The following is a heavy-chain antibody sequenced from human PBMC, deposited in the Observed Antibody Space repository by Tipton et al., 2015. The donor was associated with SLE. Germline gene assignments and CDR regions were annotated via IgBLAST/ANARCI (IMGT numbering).Heavy chain of an antibody. CDR1: GFTFSNYA. Sequence: SLRLSCAASGFTFSNYAMNWVRQAPGKGLEWVGRSSSKAQSYTTQYAASVKGRFTISRDDSKNSLYLQMNSLKTEDTAVYYCARGYFGFESWGQGTLVTVAS. CDR2: SSSKAQSYTT. V-gene: IGHV3-72*01. D-gene: IGHD2/OR15-2a*01. CDR3: ARGYFGFES. J-gene: IGHJ4*02.